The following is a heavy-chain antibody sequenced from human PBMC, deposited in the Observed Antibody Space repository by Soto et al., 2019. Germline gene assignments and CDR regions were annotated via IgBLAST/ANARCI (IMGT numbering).Heavy chain of an antibody. Sequence: QVQLVQSGAEVKKPGASVKVSCQASGYTFTSYGISCVRQAPGQGLEWMGWISAYNGNTNYAQKLQGRVTMTTDTTTSTAYMELRSLRSDDTAVYYWARDAESGSYSGYWGQGPLVTVSS. D-gene: IGHD1-26*01. CDR3: ARDAESGSYSGY. CDR2: ISAYNGNT. V-gene: IGHV1-18*01. CDR1: GYTFTSYG. J-gene: IGHJ4*02.